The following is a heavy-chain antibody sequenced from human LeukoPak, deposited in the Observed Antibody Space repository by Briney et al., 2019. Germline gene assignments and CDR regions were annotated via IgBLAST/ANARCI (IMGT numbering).Heavy chain of an antibody. CDR1: GGSISSYY. J-gene: IGHJ4*02. D-gene: IGHD6-13*01. CDR3: ARIIAAAGNHYFDY. CDR2: IYYSGST. V-gene: IGHV4-59*01. Sequence: SETLSLTCTVSGGSISSYYWSWIRQPPGKGLEWIGYIYYSGSTNYNPSLKSRVTISVDTSKNQFSLKLSSVTAADTAVYYCARIIAAAGNHYFDYWGQGTLVTVSS.